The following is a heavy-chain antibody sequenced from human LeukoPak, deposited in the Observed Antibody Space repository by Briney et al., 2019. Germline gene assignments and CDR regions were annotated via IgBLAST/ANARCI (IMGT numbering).Heavy chain of an antibody. D-gene: IGHD3-9*01. CDR3: ARLLGDYDILTGYGYYFDY. CDR2: IYPGDSDT. Sequence: GESLKISCKGSGYSFTSYWIGWVRQMPGKGLEWMGIIYPGDSDTRYSPSSQGQVTISADKSISTAYLQWSSLKASDTAMYYCARLLGDYDILTGYGYYFDYWGQGTLVTVSS. J-gene: IGHJ4*02. CDR1: GYSFTSYW. V-gene: IGHV5-51*01.